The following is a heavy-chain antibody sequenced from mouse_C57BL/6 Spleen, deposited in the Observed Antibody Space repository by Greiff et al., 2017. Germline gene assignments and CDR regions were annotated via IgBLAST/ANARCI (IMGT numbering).Heavy chain of an antibody. D-gene: IGHD1-1*02. V-gene: IGHV1-82*01. CDR3: ASLVRFAY. Sequence: VKLQQSGPELVKPGASVKISCKASGYAFSSSWMNWVKQRPGKGLEWIGRIYPGDGDTNYNGKFKGKATLTADKSSSTAYMQLSSLTSEDSAVYFCASLVRFAYWGQGTLVTVSA. CDR1: GYAFSSSW. J-gene: IGHJ3*01. CDR2: IYPGDGDT.